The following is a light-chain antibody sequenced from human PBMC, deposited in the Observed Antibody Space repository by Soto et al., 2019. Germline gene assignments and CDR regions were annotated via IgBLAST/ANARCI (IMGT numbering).Light chain of an antibody. CDR2: DAS. CDR1: QDISNH. CDR3: QQYYNLPIT. V-gene: IGKV1-33*01. Sequence: MTQSPATLSASVGDRVTITCQASQDISNHLNWYQQKPGKAPKLLIYDASNLETGVPSRFSGSGSGTDFTVTISSLQPEDFATYSCQQYYNLPITFGQGTRLEIK. J-gene: IGKJ5*01.